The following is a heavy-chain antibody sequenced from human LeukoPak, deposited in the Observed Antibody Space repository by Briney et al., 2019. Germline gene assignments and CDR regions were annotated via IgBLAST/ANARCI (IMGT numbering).Heavy chain of an antibody. CDR2: IIPIFGTA. CDR1: GGTFSSYA. J-gene: IGHJ6*03. Sequence: SVKVSCKASGGTFSSYAISWVRQAPGQGLEWMGGIIPIFGTANYAQKFQGRVTITTDESTSTAYMELSSLRSEDTAVYYCAREYRSTSTYYYYYMDVWGKGTTVTVSS. D-gene: IGHD2-2*01. V-gene: IGHV1-69*05. CDR3: AREYRSTSTYYYYYMDV.